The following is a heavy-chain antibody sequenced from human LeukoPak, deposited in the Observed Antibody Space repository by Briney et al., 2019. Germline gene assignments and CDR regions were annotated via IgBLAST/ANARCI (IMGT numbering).Heavy chain of an antibody. CDR3: AKDPRRNYYDSSGYLVY. CDR1: GFTFSSYA. CDR2: ISSSGGST. D-gene: IGHD3-22*01. Sequence: PGGSLRLSCAASGFTFSSYAMNWVRQAPGKGLEWVSAISSSGGSTYYADSVKGRFTISRDNSKSTPYLQMNSLRAEDTAVYYCAKDPRRNYYDSSGYLVYWGQGTLVTVSS. V-gene: IGHV3-23*01. J-gene: IGHJ4*02.